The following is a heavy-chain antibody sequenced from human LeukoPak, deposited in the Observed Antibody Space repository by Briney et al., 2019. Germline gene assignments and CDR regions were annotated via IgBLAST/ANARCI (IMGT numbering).Heavy chain of an antibody. V-gene: IGHV1-2*02. CDR1: GYTFTGYY. CDR3: ASPPDYGDYLTFDY. J-gene: IGHJ4*02. Sequence: ASVKVSCKASGYTFTGYYMHWVRQAPGQGLEWMGWINPNSGGTNYAQKFQGRVTMTRDTSISTAYMELSRLRSDDTAVYYCASPPDYGDYLTFDYWGQGTLVTVSS. CDR2: INPNSGGT. D-gene: IGHD4-17*01.